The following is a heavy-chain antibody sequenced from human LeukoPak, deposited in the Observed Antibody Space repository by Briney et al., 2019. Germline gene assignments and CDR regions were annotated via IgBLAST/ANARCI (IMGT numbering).Heavy chain of an antibody. CDR2: INPDTGDA. CDR3: TRGHYFDY. V-gene: IGHV1-2*06. Sequence: ASVKVSCTASGDTFTDYYMHWVRQAPGQGLEWMGRINPDTGDADYGHKFQGRVTVTRDTSISTVYMELRMLRSDDTAVYYCTRGHYFDYWGQGTLVTVSS. J-gene: IGHJ4*02. CDR1: GDTFTDYY.